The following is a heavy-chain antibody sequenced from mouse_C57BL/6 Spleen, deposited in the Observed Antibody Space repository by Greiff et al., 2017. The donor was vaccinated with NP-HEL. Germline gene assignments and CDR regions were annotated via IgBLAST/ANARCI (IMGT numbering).Heavy chain of an antibody. V-gene: IGHV7-3*01. CDR2: IRNKANGYTT. CDR3: ASSITTGVATGEYYAMDY. CDR1: GFTFTDYY. Sequence: EVKLMESGGGLVQPGGSLSLSCAASGFTFTDYYMSWVRQPPGKALEWLGFIRNKANGYTTEYSASVKGRFTISRDNSQSILYLQMNALRAEDSATYYCASSITTGVATGEYYAMDYGGQGTSVTVSS. J-gene: IGHJ4*01. D-gene: IGHD1-1*01.